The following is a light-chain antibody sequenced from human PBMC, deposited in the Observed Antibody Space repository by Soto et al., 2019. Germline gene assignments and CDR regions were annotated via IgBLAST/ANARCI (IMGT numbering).Light chain of an antibody. V-gene: IGLV1-44*01. J-gene: IGLJ2*01. CDR1: SSKIGSNT. CDR2: SNN. CDR3: AAWDDSLNGVV. Sequence: QSVLTQPPSASGTPGQRVPTSCSGSSSKIGSNTVNWYQQLPGTAPKLLFYSNNQRPSGVPDRFSGSKSGTSASLAISGLQSEDEADYYCAAWDDSLNGVVFGGGTKLTVL.